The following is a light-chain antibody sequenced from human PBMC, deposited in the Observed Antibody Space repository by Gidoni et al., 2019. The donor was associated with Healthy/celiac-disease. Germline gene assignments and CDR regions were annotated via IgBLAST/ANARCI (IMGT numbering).Light chain of an antibody. V-gene: IGKV1-9*01. CDR1: QGISSY. Sequence: DIQLTQSPSFLSASVGDRVTITCRASQGISSYLALYQQKPGKAPKLLIYAASTLQSGVPSRFSGSGSGTEFTLTISSLQPEDFATYYCQQRNSYPSTFGQGTRLEIK. CDR3: QQRNSYPST. J-gene: IGKJ5*01. CDR2: AAS.